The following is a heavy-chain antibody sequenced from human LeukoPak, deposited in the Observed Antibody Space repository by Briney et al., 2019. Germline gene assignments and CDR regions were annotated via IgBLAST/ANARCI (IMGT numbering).Heavy chain of an antibody. D-gene: IGHD6-6*01. CDR2: INWNGGST. V-gene: IGHV3-20*04. J-gene: IGHJ6*03. Sequence: PGGSLRLSCAASGFTVISNYMSWVRQAPGKGLEWVSGINWNGGSTGYADSVKGRFTISRDNAKNSLYLQMNSLRAEDTALYYCARESYSSSSGDYYYYYMDVWGKGTTVTVSS. CDR1: GFTVISNY. CDR3: ARESYSSSSGDYYYYYMDV.